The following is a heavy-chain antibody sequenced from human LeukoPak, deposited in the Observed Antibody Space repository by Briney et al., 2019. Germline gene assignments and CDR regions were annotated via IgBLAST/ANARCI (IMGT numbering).Heavy chain of an antibody. D-gene: IGHD1-26*01. CDR2: INPNSGGT. J-gene: IGHJ4*02. CDR3: ARNSGSYYPSFDY. CDR1: GYTFTRYY. Sequence: GASVKVSCKASGYTFTRYYMHWVRQAPGQGLEWMGWINPNSGGTNYAQKFQGRVTMTRDTSISTAYMELSRLRSDDTAVYYCARNSGSYYPSFDYWGQGTLVTVSS. V-gene: IGHV1-2*02.